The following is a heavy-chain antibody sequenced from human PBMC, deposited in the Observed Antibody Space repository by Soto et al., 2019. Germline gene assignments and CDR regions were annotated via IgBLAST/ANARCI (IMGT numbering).Heavy chain of an antibody. V-gene: IGHV4-34*01. CDR2: INHSGST. CDR1: GGSFSGYY. Sequence: SETLSLTCAVYGGSFSGYYWSWIRQPPGKGLEWIGEINHSGSTNYNPSLKSRVTISVDTSKNQFSLKLSSVTAADTAVYYCARGKGGSYYYFDYWGQGTLVTVS. CDR3: ARGKGGSYYYFDY. D-gene: IGHD1-26*01. J-gene: IGHJ4*02.